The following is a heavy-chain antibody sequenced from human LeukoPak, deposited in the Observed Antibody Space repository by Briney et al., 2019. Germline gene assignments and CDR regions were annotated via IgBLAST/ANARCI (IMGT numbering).Heavy chain of an antibody. CDR3: ARENHYDFWGVAFGVYYYHYMDV. D-gene: IGHD3-3*01. CDR2: IKQDGSET. J-gene: IGHJ6*03. Sequence: GGSLRLSCTASGFKFQDYWMTWVRQAPGKGLEWVANIKQDGSETYYVDSVKGRFTVSRDNAENSLSLQMNSLRAEDTAVYYCARENHYDFWGVAFGVYYYHYMDVWGKGTTVTVFS. CDR1: GFKFQDYW. V-gene: IGHV3-7*01.